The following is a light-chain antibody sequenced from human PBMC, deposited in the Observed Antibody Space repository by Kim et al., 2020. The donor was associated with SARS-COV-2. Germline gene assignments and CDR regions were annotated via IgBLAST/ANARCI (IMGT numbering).Light chain of an antibody. CDR3: QQYNSYSYS. CDR1: QSISSW. J-gene: IGKJ2*03. CDR2: KAS. V-gene: IGKV1-5*03. Sequence: SVGDRVTITCRDSQSISSWLAWYQQKPGKAAKLLIYKASSLESGVPSRFSGSGSGTEFTLTISSLQPDDFATYYCQQYNSYSYSFGQGTKLEI.